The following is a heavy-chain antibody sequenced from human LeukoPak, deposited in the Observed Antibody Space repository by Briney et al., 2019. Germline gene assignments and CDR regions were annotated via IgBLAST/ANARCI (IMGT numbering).Heavy chain of an antibody. CDR3: ARGDPYSSGWYYFDY. D-gene: IGHD6-19*01. J-gene: IGHJ4*02. CDR1: GGSISSYY. Sequence: PSETLSLTCTVSGGSISSYYWNWIRQPAGKGLEWIGRIYTSGSTNYNPSLKSRVTISVDTSKNQFSLKLSSVTAADTAVYYCARGDPYSSGWYYFDYWGQGTLVTVSS. CDR2: IYTSGST. V-gene: IGHV4-4*07.